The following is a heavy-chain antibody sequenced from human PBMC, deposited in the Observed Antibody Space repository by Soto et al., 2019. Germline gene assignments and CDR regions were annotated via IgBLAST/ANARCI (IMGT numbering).Heavy chain of an antibody. J-gene: IGHJ4*02. CDR1: GGSISSSSYY. V-gene: IGHV4-39*01. D-gene: IGHD7-27*01. Sequence: PSETLSLTCTVSGGSISSSSYYWGWIRQPPGKGLEWIGSIYYSGSTYYNPSLKSRVTISVDTSKNQFSLKLSSVTAADTAVYYCTRGPSGDKVDFWGQGLLVTVSS. CDR2: IYYSGST. CDR3: TRGPSGDKVDF.